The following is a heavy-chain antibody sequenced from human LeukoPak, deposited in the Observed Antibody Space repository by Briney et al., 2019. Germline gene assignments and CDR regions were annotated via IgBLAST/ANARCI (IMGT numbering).Heavy chain of an antibody. D-gene: IGHD2-2*01. J-gene: IGHJ5*02. CDR2: INHSGST. Sequence: SETLSLTCAVYDGSFSGYYWSWIRQPPGKGLEWIGEINHSGSTNYNPSLKSRVTISVDRSKNQFSLKLSSVTAADTAVYYCAGSPIGYCSSTSCYENWFDPWGQGTLVTVSS. CDR3: AGSPIGYCSSTSCYENWFDP. V-gene: IGHV4-34*01. CDR1: DGSFSGYY.